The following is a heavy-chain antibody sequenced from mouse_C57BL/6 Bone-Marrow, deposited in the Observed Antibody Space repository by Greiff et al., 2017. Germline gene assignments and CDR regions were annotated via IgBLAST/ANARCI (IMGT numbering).Heavy chain of an antibody. D-gene: IGHD3-2*02. CDR2: IYPGDGDT. CDR3: ARRDSSGYRVYFDY. J-gene: IGHJ2*01. CDR1: GYAFSSSW. Sequence: QVQLKESGPELVKPGASVKISCKASGYAFSSSWMNWVKQRPGKGLEWIGRIYPGDGDTNYNGKFKGKATLTADKSSSTAYMQLSRLTSEDSAVSFCARRDSSGYRVYFDYWGQGTTRTVSS. V-gene: IGHV1-82*01.